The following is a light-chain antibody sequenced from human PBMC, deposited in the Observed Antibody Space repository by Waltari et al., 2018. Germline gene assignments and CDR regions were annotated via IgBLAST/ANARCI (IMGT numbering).Light chain of an antibody. CDR1: QSRLHSNGYNY. Sequence: DIVMTQSPLSLPVTPGEPASISCRSSQSRLHSNGYNYLDWYLQKPGQSPQLLIYLGSNRASGVPDRFSGSGSGTDFTLKISRVEAEDVGVYYCMQALQIALTFGGGTKVEIK. CDR2: LGS. CDR3: MQALQIALT. J-gene: IGKJ4*01. V-gene: IGKV2-28*01.